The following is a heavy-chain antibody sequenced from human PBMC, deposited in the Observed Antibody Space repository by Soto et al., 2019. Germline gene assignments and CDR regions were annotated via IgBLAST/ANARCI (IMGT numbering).Heavy chain of an antibody. CDR2: IWYDGSNK. Sequence: PGGSLRLSCAASGFTFSSYGMHWVRQAPGKGLEWVAVIWYDGSNKYYADSVKGRFTISRDNSKNTLYLQMNSLRAEDTAVYYCARAGYSYGDYYYYGMDVWGQGTTVTVSS. J-gene: IGHJ6*02. V-gene: IGHV3-33*01. CDR3: ARAGYSYGDYYYYGMDV. D-gene: IGHD5-18*01. CDR1: GFTFSSYG.